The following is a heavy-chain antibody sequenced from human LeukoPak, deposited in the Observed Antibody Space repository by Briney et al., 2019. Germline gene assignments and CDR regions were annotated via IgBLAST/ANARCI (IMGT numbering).Heavy chain of an antibody. CDR3: VSQYSSSWYEGVNYFDY. Sequence: GASVKVSCKASGYTFTSYYMHWVRQAPGQGLEWMGIINPSGGSTSYAQKFQGRVTMTRDTSTSTVYMELSSLRSEDTAVYYCVSQYSSSWYEGVNYFDYWGQGTLVTVSS. D-gene: IGHD6-13*01. CDR2: INPSGGST. CDR1: GYTFTSYY. J-gene: IGHJ4*02. V-gene: IGHV1-46*01.